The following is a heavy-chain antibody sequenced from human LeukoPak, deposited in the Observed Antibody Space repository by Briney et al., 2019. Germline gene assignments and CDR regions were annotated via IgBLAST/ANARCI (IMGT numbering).Heavy chain of an antibody. J-gene: IGHJ4*02. CDR3: ASLYYYGSGSYYTSFDY. D-gene: IGHD3-10*01. Sequence: SETLSLTCAVTGYSTSYGYYWGWIRQPPGKGLEWIGSIYHSGSTNYNPSLKSRVTISVDTSKNQFSLKLSSVTAADTAVYYCASLYYYGSGSYYTSFDYWGQGTLVTVSS. CDR1: GYSTSYGYY. V-gene: IGHV4-38-2*01. CDR2: IYHSGST.